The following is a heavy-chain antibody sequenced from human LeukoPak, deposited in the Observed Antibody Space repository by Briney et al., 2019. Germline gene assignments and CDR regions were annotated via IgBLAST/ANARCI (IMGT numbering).Heavy chain of an antibody. Sequence: GGSLRLSCAASGFTFSSYNMNWVRQAPGKWLEWVSSITSSSNYIYYADSVKGRFTISRDNAKNSLYLQMNRLRAEDTTVYYCARDCWDYGSGSYCGLDYWGQGTLVTVSS. CDR3: ARDCWDYGSGSYCGLDY. V-gene: IGHV3-21*03. CDR1: GFTFSSYN. J-gene: IGHJ4*02. D-gene: IGHD3-10*01. CDR2: ITSSSNYI.